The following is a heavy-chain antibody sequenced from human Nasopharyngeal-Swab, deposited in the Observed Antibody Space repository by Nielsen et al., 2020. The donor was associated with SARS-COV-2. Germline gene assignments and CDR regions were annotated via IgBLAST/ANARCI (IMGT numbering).Heavy chain of an antibody. Sequence: WSRQPPGRGLEWIGYIYYSGSTYYNPSLKSRVTISVDTSKNQFSLKLSSVTAADTAVYYCARAEVPAALDYWGQGTLVTVSS. J-gene: IGHJ4*02. CDR3: ARAEVPAALDY. V-gene: IGHV4-30-4*01. CDR2: IYYSGST. D-gene: IGHD2-2*01.